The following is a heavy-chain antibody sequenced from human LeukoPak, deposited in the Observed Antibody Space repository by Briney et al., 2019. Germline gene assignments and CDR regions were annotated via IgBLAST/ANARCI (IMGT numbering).Heavy chain of an antibody. CDR3: ARAEWLRGTYYFDY. V-gene: IGHV4-30-4*08. CDR2: IYYSGST. D-gene: IGHD5-12*01. Sequence: PSQTLSLTCTVSGGSISSGDYHWSWIRQPPGKGLEWIGYIYYSGSTYYNPSLKSRVTISVDTSKNQFSLKLSSVTAADTAVYYCARAEWLRGTYYFDYWGQGTLVTVSS. CDR1: GGSISSGDYH. J-gene: IGHJ4*02.